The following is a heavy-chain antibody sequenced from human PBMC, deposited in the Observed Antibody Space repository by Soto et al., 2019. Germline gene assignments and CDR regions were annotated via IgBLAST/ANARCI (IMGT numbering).Heavy chain of an antibody. CDR3: ARVYAKWELPGYIDY. V-gene: IGHV1-2*02. Sequence: ASVKVSCKASGYTFTGYYMHWVRQAPGQGLEWMGWINPNSGGTNYAQKFQGRVTMTRDTSISTAYMELSRLRSDDTAVYYCARVYAKWELPGYIDYWGQGTLVTVSS. J-gene: IGHJ4*02. CDR1: GYTFTGYY. D-gene: IGHD1-26*01. CDR2: INPNSGGT.